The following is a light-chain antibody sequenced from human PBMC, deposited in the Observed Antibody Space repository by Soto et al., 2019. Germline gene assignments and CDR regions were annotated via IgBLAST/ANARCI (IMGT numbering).Light chain of an antibody. CDR2: KAS. V-gene: IGKV1-5*03. CDR1: QSISSW. CDR3: QQYNSSWT. J-gene: IGKJ1*01. Sequence: DIQMTQSPSTLSASVGDRVTITCRASQSISSWLAWYQQKPGKAPKLLIYKASSLESGIPSRFMGSGSGTEVTPTISSLQPDDFGAYYCQQYNSSWTCGQGTKVEIK.